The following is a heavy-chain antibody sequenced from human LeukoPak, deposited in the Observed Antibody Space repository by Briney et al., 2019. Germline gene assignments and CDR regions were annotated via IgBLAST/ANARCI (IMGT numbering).Heavy chain of an antibody. J-gene: IGHJ6*03. V-gene: IGHV1-18*01. CDR1: GYTFTSYG. D-gene: IGHD3-10*01. Sequence: ASVKVSCKASGYTFTSYGISWVRQAPGQGLEWMGWISAYNGNTNYAQKLQGRATMTTDTSTSTAYMELRSLRSDDTAVYYCATGYGSGSKNYYYYYYMDVWGKGTTVTVSS. CDR3: ATGYGSGSKNYYYYYYMDV. CDR2: ISAYNGNT.